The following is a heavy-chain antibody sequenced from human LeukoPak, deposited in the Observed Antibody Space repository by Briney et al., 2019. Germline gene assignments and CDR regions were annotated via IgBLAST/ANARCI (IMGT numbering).Heavy chain of an antibody. J-gene: IGHJ5*02. Sequence: GGSLRLSCAASGFTFSSYAMSWVRQAPGKGLEWVSAISGSGGSTYYADSVKGRFTISRDNSKNTLYLQMNCLRAEDTAVYYCARDDCSASSCQKHQNWFDPWGQGTLVTVSS. D-gene: IGHD2-2*01. CDR3: ARDDCSASSCQKHQNWFDP. V-gene: IGHV3-23*01. CDR2: ISGSGGST. CDR1: GFTFSSYA.